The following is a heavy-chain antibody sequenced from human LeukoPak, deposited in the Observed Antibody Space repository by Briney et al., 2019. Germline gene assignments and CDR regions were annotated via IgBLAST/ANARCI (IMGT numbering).Heavy chain of an antibody. J-gene: IGHJ4*02. Sequence: GGSLRLSCAASGFTFSSYSMNWVRQPPGKGLEWVSYISSSSSNIYYAGSVKGRFTTSRDNAQNSLYLQMNSLRDEDTAVYYCARESGYQDYWGQGTLVTVSS. CDR3: ARESGYQDY. D-gene: IGHD3-22*01. V-gene: IGHV3-48*02. CDR1: GFTFSSYS. CDR2: ISSSSSNI.